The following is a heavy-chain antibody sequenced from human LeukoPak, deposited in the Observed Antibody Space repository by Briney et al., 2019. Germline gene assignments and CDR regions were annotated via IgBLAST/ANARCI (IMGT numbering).Heavy chain of an antibody. Sequence: SETLSLTCTVSGGSISSSSYYWGWIRPPPGKGLELIGSIYYSGSTYYNPSLKSRVTISVDTSKNQFSLKLSSVTAADTAVYYCARQSFSPIVVVPAAILYYYMDVWGKGTTVTVSS. CDR2: IYYSGST. D-gene: IGHD2-2*01. V-gene: IGHV4-39*01. CDR1: GGSISSSSYY. CDR3: ARQSFSPIVVVPAAILYYYMDV. J-gene: IGHJ6*03.